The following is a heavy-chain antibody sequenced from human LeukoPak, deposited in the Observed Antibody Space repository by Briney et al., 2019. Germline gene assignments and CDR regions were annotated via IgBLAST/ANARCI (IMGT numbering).Heavy chain of an antibody. CDR3: ARDLATAATADRAFDI. CDR1: GGSISSYY. Sequence: ETLSLTCTVSGGSISSYYWSWVRQPPGKGLEWIGYIYYSGSTNYNPSLKNRVTISVDTSKNQFSLKLSSVTAADTAVYYCARDLATAATADRAFDIWGQGTMVTVSS. D-gene: IGHD6-13*01. J-gene: IGHJ3*02. CDR2: IYYSGST. V-gene: IGHV4-59*01.